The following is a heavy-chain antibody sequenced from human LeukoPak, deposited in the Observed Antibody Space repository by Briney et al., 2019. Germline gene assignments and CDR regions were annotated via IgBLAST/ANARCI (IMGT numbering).Heavy chain of an antibody. CDR3: ARGGLGELSLHYMDV. CDR1: GGSISSYY. D-gene: IGHD3-16*02. V-gene: IGHV4-4*07. Sequence: LETLSLTCTVSGGSISSYYWSWIRQPAGKGLEWIGRIYTSGSTNYNPSLKSRVTMSVDTSKNQFSLKLSSVTAADTAVYYCARGGLGELSLHYMDVWGKGTTVTISS. CDR2: IYTSGST. J-gene: IGHJ6*03.